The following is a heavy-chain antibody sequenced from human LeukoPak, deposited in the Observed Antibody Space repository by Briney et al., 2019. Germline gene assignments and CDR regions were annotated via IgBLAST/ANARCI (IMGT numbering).Heavy chain of an antibody. CDR1: GGSISSGGYS. CDR2: IYHSGST. V-gene: IGHV4-30-2*01. D-gene: IGHD5-12*01. CDR3: AREKRLRLDSGFDY. J-gene: IGHJ4*02. Sequence: SETLSLTCAVSGGSISSGGYSWSWIRQPPGKGLEWIGYIYHSGSTYYNPSLKSRVTISVDTSKNQFSLKLSSVTAADTAVYYCAREKRLRLDSGFDYWGQGTLVTVSS.